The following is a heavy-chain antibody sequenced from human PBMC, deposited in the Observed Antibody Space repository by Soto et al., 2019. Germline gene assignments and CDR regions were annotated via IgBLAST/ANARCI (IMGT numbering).Heavy chain of an antibody. D-gene: IGHD2-21*01. CDR2: IYWDDDK. V-gene: IGHV2-5*02. Sequence: SGPTLVNPTQTLTLTCTFSGFSLSTSGVGVGWIRQPPGKALEWLALIYWDDDKRYSPSLKSRLTITKDTSKNQVVLTMTNMEPVDTAKSSCAHWRGGFSILSKNGYYYYYLDVWGQGTTVTVSS. CDR3: AHWRGGFSILSKNGYYYYYLDV. J-gene: IGHJ6*03. CDR1: GFSLSTSGVG.